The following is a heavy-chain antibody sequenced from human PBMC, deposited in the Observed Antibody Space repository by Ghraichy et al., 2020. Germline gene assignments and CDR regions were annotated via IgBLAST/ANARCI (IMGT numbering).Heavy chain of an antibody. Sequence: GGSLRLSCAASGFTFSSYGMHWVRQAPGKGLEWVAVISYDGSNKYYADSVKGRFTISRDNSKNTLYLQMNSLRAEDTAVYYCAKDPHYDFWSGWGRYFDLWGRGTLVTVSS. CDR2: ISYDGSNK. CDR1: GFTFSSYG. CDR3: AKDPHYDFWSGWGRYFDL. D-gene: IGHD3-3*01. V-gene: IGHV3-30*18. J-gene: IGHJ2*01.